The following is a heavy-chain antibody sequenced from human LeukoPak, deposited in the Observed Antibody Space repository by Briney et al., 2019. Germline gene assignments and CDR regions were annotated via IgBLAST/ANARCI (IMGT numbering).Heavy chain of an antibody. Sequence: GSLRLSWAAPGFSFSSFAITWVRPGPGKGLGWGPFITGGHYSTYNTDSVKGRFTISRDNSKNTLYLQMNSLRAEDTAVYYCAKDDLLYDILTRNAFDIWGQGTMVTVSS. J-gene: IGHJ3*02. V-gene: IGHV3-23*01. D-gene: IGHD3-9*01. CDR2: ITGGHYST. CDR1: GFSFSSFA. CDR3: AKDDLLYDILTRNAFDI.